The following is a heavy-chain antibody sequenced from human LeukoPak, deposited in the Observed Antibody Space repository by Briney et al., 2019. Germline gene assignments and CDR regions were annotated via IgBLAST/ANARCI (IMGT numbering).Heavy chain of an antibody. D-gene: IGHD6-19*01. CDR2: INHSGST. J-gene: IGHJ4*02. V-gene: IGHV4-34*01. CDR1: GGSFSGYY. Sequence: PSETLSLTCAVYGGSFSGYYWSWIRQPPGKGLEWIGEINHSGSTNYNPSLKSRVTISVDTSKNQFSLKLSSVTAADTAVYYCARGGIKVRYSSGWYHSYLDYWGQGTLVTVSS. CDR3: ARGGIKVRYSSGWYHSYLDY.